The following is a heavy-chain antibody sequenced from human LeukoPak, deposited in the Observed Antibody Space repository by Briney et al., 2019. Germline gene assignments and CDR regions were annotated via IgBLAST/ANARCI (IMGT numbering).Heavy chain of an antibody. V-gene: IGHV4-39*07. D-gene: IGHD3-22*01. CDR3: ARDSRYDSSGHAP. Sequence: SETLSLTCTVSGGSIISDAYYWAWIRQPPGKGLEWIGSAYYNGETYYNPSLKSRVTISVDASKSQFSLKLTSVTAADTAVYFCARDSRYDSSGHAPWGQGSLVTVSS. J-gene: IGHJ5*02. CDR2: AYYNGET. CDR1: GGSIISDAYY.